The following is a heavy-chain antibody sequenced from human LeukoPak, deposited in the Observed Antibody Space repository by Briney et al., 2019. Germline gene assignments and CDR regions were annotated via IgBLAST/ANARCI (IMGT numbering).Heavy chain of an antibody. D-gene: IGHD3-22*01. Sequence: PSETLSLTCTVSGGSISSYYWSWIRQPPGKGLEWIGYIYYSGSTNYNPSLKSRVTISVDTSKNQFSLKLSSVTAADTAVYYCATMGYYYDSSGMDVWGQGTTVTVSS. CDR3: ATMGYYYDSSGMDV. CDR1: GGSISSYY. CDR2: IYYSGST. V-gene: IGHV4-59*01. J-gene: IGHJ6*02.